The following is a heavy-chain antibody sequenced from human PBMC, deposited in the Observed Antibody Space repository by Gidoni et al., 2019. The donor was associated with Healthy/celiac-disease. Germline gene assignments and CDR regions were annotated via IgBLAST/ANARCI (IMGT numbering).Heavy chain of an antibody. D-gene: IGHD2-15*01. CDR1: GFTFSSYS. Sequence: EVQLVASGGGLVKPGGSLRLSCAASGFTFSSYSMNWVRQATGKWLEWVSSISSSISYIYYADSVQGRFTISRDNAKNSLYLQMNSLRAEDTAVYYCASSGGSFEFDPWGQGTLVTVSS. J-gene: IGHJ5*02. CDR2: ISSSISYI. V-gene: IGHV3-21*01. CDR3: ASSGGSFEFDP.